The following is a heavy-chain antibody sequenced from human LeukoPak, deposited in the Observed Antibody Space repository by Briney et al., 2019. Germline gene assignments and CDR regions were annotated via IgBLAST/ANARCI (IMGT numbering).Heavy chain of an antibody. J-gene: IGHJ4*02. D-gene: IGHD1-1*01. V-gene: IGHV4-59*01. Sequence: SETLSLTCTVSGDSITSFYWNWVRQSPEKGLEWIGYIHHTGKNYYNPSLKSRITMSVDTSRSQFFLKLSSVTAADTAVYHCAKWHERLLAFDSWGQGVLVTVTS. CDR1: GDSITSFY. CDR2: IHHTGKN. CDR3: AKWHERLLAFDS.